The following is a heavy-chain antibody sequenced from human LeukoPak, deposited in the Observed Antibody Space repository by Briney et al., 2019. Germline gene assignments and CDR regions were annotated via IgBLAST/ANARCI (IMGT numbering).Heavy chain of an antibody. CDR1: GYTFTSYG. CDR3: ARLGATVVNDAFDI. D-gene: IGHD4-23*01. Sequence: ASVKVSCKASGYTFTSYGISWVRQAPGQGLEWMGWISAYNGNTNCAQKLQGRVTMTTDTSTSTAYMELRSLRSDDTAVYYCARLGATVVNDAFDIWGQGTMVTVSS. CDR2: ISAYNGNT. J-gene: IGHJ3*02. V-gene: IGHV1-18*01.